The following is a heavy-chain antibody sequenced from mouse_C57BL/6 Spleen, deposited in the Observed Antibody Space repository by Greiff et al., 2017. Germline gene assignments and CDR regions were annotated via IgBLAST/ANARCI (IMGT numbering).Heavy chain of an antibody. V-gene: IGHV1-64*01. J-gene: IGHJ4*01. CDR2: IHPNSGST. Sequence: QVQLQQPGAELVKPGASVKLSCKASGYTFTSYWMHWVKQRPGQGLEWIGMIHPNSGSTNYNEKFKSKATLTVDKSSSTAYMQRSSLTSEDSAVYYCARGYSAYYYAMDYWGQGTSVTVSS. CDR1: GYTFTSYW. CDR3: ARGYSAYYYAMDY. D-gene: IGHD2-12*01.